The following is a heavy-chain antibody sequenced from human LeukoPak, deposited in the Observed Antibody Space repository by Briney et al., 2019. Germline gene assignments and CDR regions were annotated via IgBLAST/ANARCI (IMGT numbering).Heavy chain of an antibody. CDR2: ISGSGGST. J-gene: IGHJ4*02. D-gene: IGHD3-3*01. CDR3: AREGLPWSGYSLFDY. V-gene: IGHV3-23*01. CDR1: GFTFSSYA. Sequence: HPGGSLRLSCAASGFTFSSYAMSWVRQAPGKGQEWVSAISGSGGSTYYADSVKGRFTISRDNSKNTLYLQMNSLRAEDTAVYYCAREGLPWSGYSLFDYWGQGTLVTVSS.